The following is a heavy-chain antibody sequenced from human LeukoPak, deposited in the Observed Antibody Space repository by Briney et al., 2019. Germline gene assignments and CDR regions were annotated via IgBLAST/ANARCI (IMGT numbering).Heavy chain of an antibody. J-gene: IGHJ4*02. CDR3: ARLGAHGDDDY. CDR2: INPSGGST. D-gene: IGHD3-10*01. CDR1: GYSFTDKY. Sequence: ASVKVSCKASGYSFTDKYMHWVRQAPGQGLEWMGIINPSGGSTSYAQKFQGRVTMTRDMSTSTVYMELSSLRSEDTAVYYCARLGAHGDDDYWGQGTLVTVSS. V-gene: IGHV1-46*01.